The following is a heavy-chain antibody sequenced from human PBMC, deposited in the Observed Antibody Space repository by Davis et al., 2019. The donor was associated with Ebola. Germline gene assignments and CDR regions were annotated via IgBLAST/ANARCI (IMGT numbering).Heavy chain of an antibody. CDR3: ARGFGYGSETFDY. CDR1: GYTFISYD. D-gene: IGHD3-10*01. Sequence: SVKVSCKASGYTFISYDINWVRQATGHGLEWMGWMTPNSGITVYAQKFQGRVTMTRNTSISTAYMELSSLTSEDTAVYYCARGFGYGSETFDYWGQGTLVTVSS. CDR2: MTPNSGIT. J-gene: IGHJ4*02. V-gene: IGHV1-8*01.